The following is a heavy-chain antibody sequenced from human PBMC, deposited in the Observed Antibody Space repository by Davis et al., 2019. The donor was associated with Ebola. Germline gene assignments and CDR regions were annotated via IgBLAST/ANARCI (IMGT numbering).Heavy chain of an antibody. CDR3: AMPVDTAVMTGWFDA. V-gene: IGHV3-23*01. CDR1: GFTFSSYA. J-gene: IGHJ5*02. CDR2: ISYTGDRT. Sequence: GESLKISCVTSGFTFSSYAMSWVRQAPGRGLEWVSAISYTGDRTYYADSVKGRFIVSRDNSRNTLYLQMNSLRADDTALYYCAMPVDTAVMTGWFDAWGQGTLVTVSS. D-gene: IGHD5-18*01.